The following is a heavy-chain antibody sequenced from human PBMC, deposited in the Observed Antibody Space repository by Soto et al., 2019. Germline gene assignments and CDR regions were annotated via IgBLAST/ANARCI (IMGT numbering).Heavy chain of an antibody. J-gene: IGHJ5*02. CDR3: ARYIYGQGFKA. V-gene: IGHV1-8*01. CDR2: MRANSGDT. CDR1: GDTFTNFD. D-gene: IGHD3-3*02. Sequence: QVQLVQPGAEVRKPGASVKVSCKASGDTFTNFDFNWVRQATGQGLEWIGWMRANSGDTGHAQKCQXXVSMTRDTSMRTAYMELSSLRAEDTAVYYCARYIYGQGFKAWGQGTLVFVSS.